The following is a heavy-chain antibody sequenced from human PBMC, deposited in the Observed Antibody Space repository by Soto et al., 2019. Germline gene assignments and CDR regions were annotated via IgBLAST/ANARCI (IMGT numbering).Heavy chain of an antibody. CDR3: ARGRSPGYYYGSGSYGRYYYGMDV. Sequence: TSETLSLTCAVYGGSFSGYYWSWIRQPPGKGLEWIGEINHSGSTNYNPSLKSRVTISLDTSKNQFSLKLSSVTAADTAVYYCARGRSPGYYYGSGSYGRYYYGMDVWGQGTTVTVSS. CDR1: GGSFSGYY. D-gene: IGHD3-10*01. CDR2: INHSGST. V-gene: IGHV4-34*01. J-gene: IGHJ6*02.